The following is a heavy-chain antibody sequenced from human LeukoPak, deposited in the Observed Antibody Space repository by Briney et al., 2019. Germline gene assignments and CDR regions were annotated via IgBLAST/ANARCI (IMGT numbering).Heavy chain of an antibody. D-gene: IGHD3-10*01. J-gene: IGHJ4*02. V-gene: IGHV4-31*03. CDR1: GGSISSGGYY. CDR2: IYYSGST. Sequence: SETLSLTCTVSGGSISSGGYYWSWIRRHPGKGLEWIGYIYYSGSTYYNQSLKSRVTISVDTSRNQFSLKLSSVTAADTAVYYCARGSHGSGRHVDYWGQGTLVTVSS. CDR3: ARGSHGSGRHVDY.